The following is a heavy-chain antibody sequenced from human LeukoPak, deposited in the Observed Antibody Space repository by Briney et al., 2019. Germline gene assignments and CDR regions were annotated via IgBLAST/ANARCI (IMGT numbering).Heavy chain of an antibody. J-gene: IGHJ4*02. V-gene: IGHV7-4-1*02. CDR3: ARETVGDFLFDY. D-gene: IGHD4-17*01. CDR1: GCTFTKYA. CDR2: MNTNTGNP. Sequence: AVTVSFMASGCTFTKYAMNWVRQAPGQGRDWMGWMNTNTGNPTYAQGFTGRFVFSLNTSVSTAYLQISSLKAEDTAVYYCARETVGDFLFDYWGQGTLVTVSS.